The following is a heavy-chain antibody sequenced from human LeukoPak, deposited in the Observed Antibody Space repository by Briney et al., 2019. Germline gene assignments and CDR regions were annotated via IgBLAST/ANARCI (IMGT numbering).Heavy chain of an antibody. CDR3: ARHRDTVFPFDP. J-gene: IGHJ5*02. CDR2: IYTDGST. V-gene: IGHV4-59*08. Sequence: SETLSLTCTVSGGSLSSHYGSWIRQPPGKGLEYIGYIYTDGSTSYNPSLKSRVTILVDTSKNQFSLRLSSVTAADTAVYYCARHRDTVFPFDPWGQGTLVTVSS. CDR1: GGSLSSHY. D-gene: IGHD3-3*01.